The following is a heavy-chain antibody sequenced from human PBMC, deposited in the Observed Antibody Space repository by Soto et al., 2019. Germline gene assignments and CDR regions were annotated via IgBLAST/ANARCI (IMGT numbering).Heavy chain of an antibody. CDR2: ISAYNGTT. Sequence: GASVKVSCKASGYTFTSYGISWARQAPGQGLEWMGWISAYNGTTNYAQKLQGRVTMTTDTSTSTAYMELRSLRSDDTAVYYCARDRGADRSGYWGSAFDIWGQGTMVTVSS. V-gene: IGHV1-18*01. D-gene: IGHD3-3*01. CDR3: ARDRGADRSGYWGSAFDI. J-gene: IGHJ3*02. CDR1: GYTFTSYG.